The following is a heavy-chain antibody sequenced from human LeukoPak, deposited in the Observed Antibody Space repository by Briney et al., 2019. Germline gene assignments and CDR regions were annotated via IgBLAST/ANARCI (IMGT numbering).Heavy chain of an antibody. D-gene: IGHD2-2*01. J-gene: IGHJ5*02. CDR3: ARVDIVVVPAARGLRYNWFDP. Sequence: EASETLSLTCAVYGGSFSGYYWSWIRQPPGKGLEWIGEINHSGSTNYNPSLKSRVTISVDTSKNQFSLKLSSVTAADTAVYYCARVDIVVVPAARGLRYNWFDPWGQGTLVTVSS. V-gene: IGHV4-34*01. CDR1: GGSFSGYY. CDR2: INHSGST.